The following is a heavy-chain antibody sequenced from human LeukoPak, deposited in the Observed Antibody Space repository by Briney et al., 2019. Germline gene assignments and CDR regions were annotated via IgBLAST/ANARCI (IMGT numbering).Heavy chain of an antibody. Sequence: PSETLSLTCTVSGGSISSGSYYWTWIRQPPGKGLEYIGCIYYSGSTNYNPSLKSRVTILVDRSKNQFSLNLSSMTAADTAVYYCARGLPPHSSGWYLDYWGQGTLVTVSS. D-gene: IGHD6-19*01. CDR2: IYYSGST. CDR1: GGSISSGSYY. CDR3: ARGLPPHSSGWYLDY. V-gene: IGHV4-61*01. J-gene: IGHJ4*02.